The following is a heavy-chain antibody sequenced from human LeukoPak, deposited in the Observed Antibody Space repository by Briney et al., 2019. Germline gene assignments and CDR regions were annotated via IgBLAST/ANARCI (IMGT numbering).Heavy chain of an antibody. CDR2: IKQDGSEK. V-gene: IGHV3-7*03. J-gene: IGHJ4*02. CDR1: TFTFSNYW. Sequence: GGSLRLSCAASTFTFSNYWMSWVRQAPGKGLEWVANIKQDGSEKYYVDSVKGRFTISRDNAKNSLFLQMNSLRAEDTAMYYCAKGTKPVMTIPDYWGQGILVTVSS. D-gene: IGHD1/OR15-1a*01. CDR3: AKGTKPVMTIPDY.